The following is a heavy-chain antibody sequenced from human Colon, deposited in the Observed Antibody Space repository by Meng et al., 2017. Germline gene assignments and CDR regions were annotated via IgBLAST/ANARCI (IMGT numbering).Heavy chain of an antibody. CDR2: IHSGGST. CDR1: GFTVSSNY. J-gene: IGHJ3*02. CDR3: ARGRDWYSSSRRAFDI. D-gene: IGHD6-6*01. Sequence: GESLKISCAASGFTVSSNYMSWVRQAPGKGLEWVSVIHSGGSTYYADSVKGRFTIPRDNSKNTLYLQMNSLRAEDTAVYYCARGRDWYSSSRRAFDIWGQGTMVTVSS. V-gene: IGHV3-53*01.